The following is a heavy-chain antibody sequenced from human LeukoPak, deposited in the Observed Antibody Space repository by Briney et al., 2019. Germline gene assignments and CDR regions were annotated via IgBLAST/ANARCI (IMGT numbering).Heavy chain of an antibody. J-gene: IGHJ4*02. D-gene: IGHD2/OR15-2a*01. Sequence: SEKVSCKASGGTFSSYAISWVRQAPGQGLEWMVGIIPIFGTANYAQKFQGRVTITADKSTSTAYMELSSLRSEDTAVYYCARVNRVLSASYYFDYWGQGTLVTVSS. CDR2: IIPIFGTA. CDR1: GGTFSSYA. V-gene: IGHV1-69*06. CDR3: ARVNRVLSASYYFDY.